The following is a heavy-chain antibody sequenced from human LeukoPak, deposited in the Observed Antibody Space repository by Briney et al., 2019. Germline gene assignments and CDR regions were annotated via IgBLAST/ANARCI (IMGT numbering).Heavy chain of an antibody. CDR2: ISGSGGSA. Sequence: GGSLRLSCAASGFTFSSYAMSWVRQAPGKGLEWVSAISGSGGSAYYADSVKGRFTISRDNSKNTLYLQMNSLRAEDTAVYYCAKGGVLLWFGELSFDYWGQGTLVTVSS. CDR1: GFTFSSYA. CDR3: AKGGVLLWFGELSFDY. J-gene: IGHJ4*02. V-gene: IGHV3-23*01. D-gene: IGHD3-10*01.